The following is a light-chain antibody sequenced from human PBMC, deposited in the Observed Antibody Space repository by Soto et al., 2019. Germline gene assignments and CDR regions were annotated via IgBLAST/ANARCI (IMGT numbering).Light chain of an antibody. Sequence: EIVLTQSPGTLSLSPGERATLSCRASQSVSSSYLAWYQQKPGQAPRLLIYGASSRATGIPDRFSGSGSGTDFTLTISRLEPEDFAVYYCQQYGSSPLYGPYARSGYTFGQGTKLEIK. CDR3: QQYGSSPLYGPYARSGYT. V-gene: IGKV3-20*01. J-gene: IGKJ2*01. CDR2: GAS. CDR1: QSVSSSY.